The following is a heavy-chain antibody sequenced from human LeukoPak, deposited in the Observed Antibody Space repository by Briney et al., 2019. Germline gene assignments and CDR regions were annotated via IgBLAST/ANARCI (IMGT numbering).Heavy chain of an antibody. V-gene: IGHV1-2*02. CDR1: GYTFNQFY. J-gene: IGHJ4*02. D-gene: IGHD2-15*01. CDR2: INPNSGGT. Sequence: ASVKVSCKASGYTFNQFYMHWVRQAPGQGLEWMGWINPNSGGTNYAQKFQGRVTMTRDTSISTAYMELSRLRSDDTAVYYCARGGCSGGICYFSSNEYWGQGTLVAVSS. CDR3: ARGGCSGGICYFSSNEY.